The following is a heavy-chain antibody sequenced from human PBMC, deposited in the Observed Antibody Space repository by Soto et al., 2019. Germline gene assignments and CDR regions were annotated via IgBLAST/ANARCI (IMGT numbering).Heavy chain of an antibody. V-gene: IGHV4-39*01. D-gene: IGHD1-1*01. J-gene: IGHJ4*01. CDR3: ARIGWANADSDY. Sequence: QLQLQESGPGLVKSSETLSLTCTVAGVSISKSNYFWGWIRQAPGKGLEWIASILYTGTTSYNSSLKSRVAISVDTSKNQFSLELNSVTAADTAVYYCARIGWANADSDYWGHGTLVTVSS. CDR2: ILYTGTT. CDR1: GVSISKSNYF.